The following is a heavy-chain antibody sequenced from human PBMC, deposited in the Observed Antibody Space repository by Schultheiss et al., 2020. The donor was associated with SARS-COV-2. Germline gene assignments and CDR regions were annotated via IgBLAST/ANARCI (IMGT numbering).Heavy chain of an antibody. J-gene: IGHJ6*03. CDR3: ARVAVGNYYHYYYMDV. CDR2: INPNSGGT. Sequence: ASVKVSCKASGYTFIGYYMHWVRQAPGQGLEWMGRINPNSGGTNYAQKFQGRVTMTRDTSISTAYMELNSLTSDDTAVYYCARVAVGNYYHYYYMDVWGKGTTVTVSS. D-gene: IGHD6-19*01. CDR1: GYTFIGYY. V-gene: IGHV1-2*06.